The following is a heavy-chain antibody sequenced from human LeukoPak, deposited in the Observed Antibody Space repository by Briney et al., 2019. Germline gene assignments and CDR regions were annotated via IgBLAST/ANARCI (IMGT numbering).Heavy chain of an antibody. Sequence: SETLSLTCTVSGYSISSGYYWGWIRQPPGKGLEWIGSIYHSGSTYYNPSLKSRVTISVDTSKNQFSLKLSSVTAADTAVYYCARAPLRSHYYYYYVDVWGKGTTVTVSS. CDR1: GYSISSGYY. D-gene: IGHD4-17*01. J-gene: IGHJ6*03. V-gene: IGHV4-38-2*02. CDR3: ARAPLRSHYYYYYVDV. CDR2: IYHSGST.